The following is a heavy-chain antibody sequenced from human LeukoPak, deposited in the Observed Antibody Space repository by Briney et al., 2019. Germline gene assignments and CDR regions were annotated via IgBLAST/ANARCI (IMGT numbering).Heavy chain of an antibody. J-gene: IGHJ4*02. CDR1: GYTFTSYG. CDR2: ISAYNGNT. CDR3: ASGLDFWSGYSLPTFDY. V-gene: IGHV1-18*01. Sequence: GASVKVSCKASGYTFTSYGISWGRQAPGQGLEWMGWISAYNGNTNYAQKLQGRVTMTTDTSTSTAYMELRSLRSDDTAVYYCASGLDFWSGYSLPTFDYWGQGTLVTVSS. D-gene: IGHD3-3*01.